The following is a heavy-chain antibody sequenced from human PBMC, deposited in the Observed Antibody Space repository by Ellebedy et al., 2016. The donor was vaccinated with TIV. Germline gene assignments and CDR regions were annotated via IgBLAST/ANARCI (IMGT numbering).Heavy chain of an antibody. D-gene: IGHD3-10*01. J-gene: IGHJ4*02. Sequence: GESLKISXAASGFTFSSYWMSWVRQAPGKGLEWVAIIKQDGSEIYYVDSVKGRFTISRDNAKNSVYLQMNSLRDEDTAVYFCAREEVQGSGTYFDSWGQGTLVTVSS. CDR3: AREEVQGSGTYFDS. CDR2: IKQDGSEI. V-gene: IGHV3-7*01. CDR1: GFTFSSYW.